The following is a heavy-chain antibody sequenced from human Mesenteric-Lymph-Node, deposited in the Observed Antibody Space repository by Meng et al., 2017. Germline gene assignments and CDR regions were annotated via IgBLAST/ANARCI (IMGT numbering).Heavy chain of an antibody. D-gene: IGHD3-9*01. CDR1: GFTFSSYS. J-gene: IGHJ4*02. CDR2: ISYDGSNK. V-gene: IGHV3-30*03. Sequence: GESLKISCAASGFTFSSYSMNWVRQAPGKGLEWVAVISYDGSNKYYADSVKGRFTISRDNSKNTLYLQMNSLRAEDTAVYYCARSYYDILTGPTDSDYWGQGTLVTVSS. CDR3: ARSYYDILTGPTDSDY.